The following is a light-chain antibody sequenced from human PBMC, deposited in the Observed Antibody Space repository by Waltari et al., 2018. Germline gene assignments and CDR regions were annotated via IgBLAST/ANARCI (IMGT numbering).Light chain of an antibody. J-gene: IGKJ3*01. CDR2: YAN. CDR3: QQGNSYPFT. CDR1: QGISSY. V-gene: IGKV1-13*02. Sequence: IQMSQSPSSLSASVGDRVTITCRASQGISSYLNWYQQKPGKAPKLLIYYANSLASGGPSRFSGSGSGTDFTLTITSLQPEDFATYYCQQGNSYPFTFGPGTKLDIK.